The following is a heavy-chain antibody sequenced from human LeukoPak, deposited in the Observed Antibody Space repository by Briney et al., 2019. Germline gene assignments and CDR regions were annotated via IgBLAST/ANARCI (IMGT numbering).Heavy chain of an antibody. CDR1: GFTFSNYE. V-gene: IGHV3-23*01. J-gene: IGHJ6*02. D-gene: IGHD2-2*01. Sequence: HPGGSLRLSCAASGFTFSNYEMSWVRQAPGKGLEWVSAISGSGGSTYYTDSVKGRFTISRDNSKNTLYLQMNSLRAEDTAVYYCSRYCSSTSCSTYFYYGMDVWGQGTTVTVSS. CDR2: ISGSGGST. CDR3: SRYCSSTSCSTYFYYGMDV.